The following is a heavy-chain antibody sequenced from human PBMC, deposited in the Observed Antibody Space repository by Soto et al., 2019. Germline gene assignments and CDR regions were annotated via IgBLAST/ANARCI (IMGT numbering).Heavy chain of an antibody. V-gene: IGHV1-8*01. Sequence: QVQLVQSGAEVKKPGASVKVSCKASGYTFTSYDINWVRQATGQGLEWMGWMNPNSGNTGYAQKFQGRATMTRNTSISTAYMERSSLRSEDTAVYYCARDHSSGWYGPYYYYGMDVWGQGTTVTVSS. D-gene: IGHD6-19*01. CDR2: MNPNSGNT. CDR3: ARDHSSGWYGPYYYYGMDV. CDR1: GYTFTSYD. J-gene: IGHJ6*02.